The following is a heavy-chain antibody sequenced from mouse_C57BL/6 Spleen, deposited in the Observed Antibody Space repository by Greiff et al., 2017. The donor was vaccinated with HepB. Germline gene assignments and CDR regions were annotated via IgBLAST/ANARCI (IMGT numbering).Heavy chain of an antibody. CDR1: GFTFSDYG. Sequence: EVQLQQSGGGLVKPGGSLKLSCAASGFTFSDYGMHWVRQAPEKGLEWVAYISSGSSTIYYADTVKGRFTISRDNAKNTLFLQMTSLRSEYTAMYYCARELRFAYWGQGTLVTVSA. CDR2: ISSGSSTI. J-gene: IGHJ3*01. V-gene: IGHV5-17*01. CDR3: ARELRFAY.